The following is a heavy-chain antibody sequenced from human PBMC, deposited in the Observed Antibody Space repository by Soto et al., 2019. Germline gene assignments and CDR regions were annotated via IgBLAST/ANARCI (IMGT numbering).Heavy chain of an antibody. V-gene: IGHV1-2*04. CDR3: ARGDYYDSSGYYYSYYYYGMDV. D-gene: IGHD3-22*01. CDR2: INPNSGGT. Sequence: ASVKVSCKASGYTFTGYYMHWVRQAPGQGLEWMGWINPNSGGTNYAQKFQGWVTMTRDTSISTAYMELSRLRSDDTAVYYCARGDYYDSSGYYYSYYYYGMDVWGQGTTVTVSS. J-gene: IGHJ6*02. CDR1: GYTFTGYY.